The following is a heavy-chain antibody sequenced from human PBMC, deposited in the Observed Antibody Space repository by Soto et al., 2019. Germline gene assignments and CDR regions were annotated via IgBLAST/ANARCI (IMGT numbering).Heavy chain of an antibody. J-gene: IGHJ4*02. CDR1: GGTFSSYA. CDR2: IILIFGTA. CDR3: ARDLSAYYYDSSGYLFDY. V-gene: IGHV1-69*13. D-gene: IGHD3-22*01. Sequence: GASVKVSCKASGGTFSSYAISWVRQAPGQGLEWMGGIILIFGTANYAQKFQGRVTITADESTSTAYMELSSLRSEDTAVYYCARDLSAYYYDSSGYLFDYWGQGTLVTVSS.